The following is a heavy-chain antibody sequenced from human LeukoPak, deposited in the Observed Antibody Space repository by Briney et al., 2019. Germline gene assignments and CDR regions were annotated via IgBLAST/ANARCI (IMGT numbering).Heavy chain of an antibody. D-gene: IGHD1-1*01. J-gene: IGHJ3*02. CDR3: ARFKVGTNTTQKNAFDI. CDR1: GFTFSNYA. CDR2: ISFDATKE. Sequence: GGSLRLSCAASGFTFSNYAMHWVRQAPGKGLGWVAVISFDATKEYFGKSVKGRFTISRDNSKATLYLQVHRLRIEDTALYFCARFKVGTNTTQKNAFDIWGRGTEVAVSS. V-gene: IGHV3-30*01.